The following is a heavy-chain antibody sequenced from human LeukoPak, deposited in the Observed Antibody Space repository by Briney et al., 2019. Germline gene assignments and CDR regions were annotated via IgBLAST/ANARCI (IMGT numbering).Heavy chain of an antibody. CDR2: INPNSGGT. V-gene: IGHV1-2*02. CDR3: ARGHSYDSSYYFDY. CDR1: GYTFTGYY. J-gene: IGHJ4*02. Sequence: GASVKVSCKASGYTFTGYYMHWVRQAPGQGLEWMGWINPNSGGTNYAQKFQGRVTMTRDTSISTAYMELSRLRSDDTAVYYCARGHSYDSSYYFDYWGQGTLVTVSS. D-gene: IGHD3-22*01.